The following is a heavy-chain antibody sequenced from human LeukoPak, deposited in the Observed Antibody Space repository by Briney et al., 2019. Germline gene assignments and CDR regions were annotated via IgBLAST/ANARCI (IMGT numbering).Heavy chain of an antibody. D-gene: IGHD5-18*01. V-gene: IGHV1-2*04. CDR3: ARGHLDTAMVEYYYYGMDV. CDR2: INPNSGGT. Sequence: ASVNVSCKASGYTFTGYYMHWVRQAPGQGLEWMGWINPNSGGTNYAQKFQGWVTMTRDTSISTAYMELSRLRSDDTAVYYCARGHLDTAMVEYYYYGMDVWGQGTTVTVSS. J-gene: IGHJ6*02. CDR1: GYTFTGYY.